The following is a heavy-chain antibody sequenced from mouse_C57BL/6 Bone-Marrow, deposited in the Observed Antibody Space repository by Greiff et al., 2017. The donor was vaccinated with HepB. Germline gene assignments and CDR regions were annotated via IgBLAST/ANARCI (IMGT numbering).Heavy chain of an antibody. J-gene: IGHJ2*01. V-gene: IGHV14-4*01. CDR1: GFNIKDDY. CDR2: IDPENGDT. CDR3: TTFYDGYYDY. D-gene: IGHD2-3*01. Sequence: LVESGAELVRPGASVKLSCTASGFNIKDDYMHWVKQRPEQGLEWIGWIDPENGDTEYASKFQGKATITADTSSNTAYLQLSSLTSEDTAVSYCTTFYDGYYDYWGQGTTLTVSS.